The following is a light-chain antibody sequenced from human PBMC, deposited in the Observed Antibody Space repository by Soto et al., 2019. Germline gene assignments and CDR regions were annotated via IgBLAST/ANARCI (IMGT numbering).Light chain of an antibody. Sequence: VMTQSPAPPSVSSGERAQLSWKASQSVSSNLAWYQQKPGQAPRLLIYGAYTRAAGVPARFSGSGSGTEFTLTITSLQSEDIALYYCQQYNIWPPITFGQGTRLEIK. J-gene: IGKJ5*01. CDR3: QQYNIWPPIT. CDR2: GAY. CDR1: QSVSSN. V-gene: IGKV3-15*01.